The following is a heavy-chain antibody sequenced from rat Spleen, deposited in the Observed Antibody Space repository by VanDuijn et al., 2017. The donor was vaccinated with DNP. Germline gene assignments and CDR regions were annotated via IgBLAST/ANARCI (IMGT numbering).Heavy chain of an antibody. D-gene: IGHD1-9*01. CDR2: VNTDGGTT. Sequence: EVQLVQTGGGLVQPGRSLKLSCVASGFIFRNYWMYWIRQAPGKGLEWVATVNTDGGTTYYPDSVKGRFTISRDNAEGTVYLQMNSLRSEDTATYYCATRTPYYGYNPYAMDAWGQGTSVTVSS. V-gene: IGHV5-58*01. CDR1: GFIFRNYW. CDR3: ATRTPYYGYNPYAMDA. J-gene: IGHJ4*01.